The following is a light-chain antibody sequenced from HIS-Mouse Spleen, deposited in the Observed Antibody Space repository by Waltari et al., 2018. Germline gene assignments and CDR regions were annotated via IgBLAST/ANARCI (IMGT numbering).Light chain of an antibody. V-gene: IGLV3-10*01. CDR3: YSTDSSGNHRV. CDR2: EDS. J-gene: IGLJ2*01. CDR1: ALPTKY. Sequence: SYELTQPLSVSGSPGQTARLTCAGEALPTKYASWYQQKSGQAPVLVIYEDSKRPSGIPERFSGSSSGTMATLTISGAQVEDEADYYCYSTDSSGNHRVFGGGTKLTVL.